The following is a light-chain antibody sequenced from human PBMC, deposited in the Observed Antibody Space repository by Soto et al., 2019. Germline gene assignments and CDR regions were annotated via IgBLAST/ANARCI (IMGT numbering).Light chain of an antibody. Sequence: DIQMTQSPSSLPASVGQRVTITCLASESISDYLNWYQQKPGKAPKLLIYAASNLQSGVPSRFSGSGSGTVYTLTIGSLQPEDFATYYCQQSYSTPLTFGGGTKVDIK. J-gene: IGKJ4*01. V-gene: IGKV1-39*01. CDR3: QQSYSTPLT. CDR1: ESISDY. CDR2: AAS.